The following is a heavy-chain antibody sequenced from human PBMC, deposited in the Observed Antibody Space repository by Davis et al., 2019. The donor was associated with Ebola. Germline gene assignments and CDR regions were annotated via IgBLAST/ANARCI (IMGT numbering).Heavy chain of an antibody. Sequence: ASVKVSCKASGYLFTSYGISWVRQAPGQGLEWMGWINVNIGKINYAQKFQDRVTMTTDTSTNTAYMELWSLRSDDTAVYYCASSYYYYSMDVWGQGTTVTVSS. CDR1: GYLFTSYG. V-gene: IGHV1-18*04. CDR2: INVNIGKI. J-gene: IGHJ6*02. CDR3: ASSYYYYSMDV.